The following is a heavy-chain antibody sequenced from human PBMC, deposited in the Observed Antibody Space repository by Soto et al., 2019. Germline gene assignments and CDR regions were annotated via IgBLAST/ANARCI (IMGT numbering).Heavy chain of an antibody. CDR3: ARDMVRAVAAIIPYYYYGMDV. CDR1: GYTFTGYY. CDR2: INPNSGGT. Sequence: ASVKVSCKASGYTFTGYYMHWVLQAPGQGLEWMGWINPNSGGTNYAQKFQGRVTMTRDTSISTAYMELSRLRSDDTAVYYCARDMVRAVAAIIPYYYYGMDVWGQGTTVTVSS. V-gene: IGHV1-2*02. D-gene: IGHD6-19*01. J-gene: IGHJ6*02.